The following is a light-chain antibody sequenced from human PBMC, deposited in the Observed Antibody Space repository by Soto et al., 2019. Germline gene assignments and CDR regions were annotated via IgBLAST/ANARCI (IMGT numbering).Light chain of an antibody. Sequence: QSALTQPASVSGSPGQSITISCTGTYTDVGGYNRVSWYQHHAGKGPKMLIFEVDNRPSGISDRFSGSKSGDTASLTISGLQAEDEADYYCSSYTSSSTRVFGGGTKLTVL. V-gene: IGLV2-14*01. CDR3: SSYTSSSTRV. J-gene: IGLJ2*01. CDR1: YTDVGGYNR. CDR2: EVD.